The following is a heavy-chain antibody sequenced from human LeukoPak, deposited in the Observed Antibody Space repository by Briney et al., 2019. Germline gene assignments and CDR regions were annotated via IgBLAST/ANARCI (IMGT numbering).Heavy chain of an antibody. D-gene: IGHD4-17*01. V-gene: IGHV4-39*07. CDR1: GGSISSSSYY. CDR3: ARFSRTTSAWDAFDI. CDR2: IYYSGST. J-gene: IGHJ3*02. Sequence: SETLSLTCTVSGGSISSSSYYWGWIRQPPGKGLEWIGSIYYSGSTYYNPSLKSRVTISVDTSKNQFSLKLSSVTAADTAVYYCARFSRTTSAWDAFDIWGQGTMVTVSS.